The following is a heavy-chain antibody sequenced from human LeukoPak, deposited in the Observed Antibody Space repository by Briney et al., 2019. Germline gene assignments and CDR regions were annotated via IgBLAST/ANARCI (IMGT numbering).Heavy chain of an antibody. CDR2: ISAYNGNT. D-gene: IGHD6-13*01. V-gene: IGHV1-18*01. CDR1: GYTFTSYG. J-gene: IGHJ4*02. CDR3: ARDQDSSSWTPFDY. Sequence: GASVKVSCKASGYTFTSYGISWVRQAPGQGLEWMGWISAYNGNTNYAQKLQGRVTMTTDTSTSTAYMELRSLRSDDTAVYYCARDQDSSSWTPFDYWGQGTLVTVSS.